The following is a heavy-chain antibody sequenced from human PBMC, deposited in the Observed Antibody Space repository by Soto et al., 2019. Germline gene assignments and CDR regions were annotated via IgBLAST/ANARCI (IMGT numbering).Heavy chain of an antibody. D-gene: IGHD2-2*01. CDR1: GFTFSAYA. Sequence: PGGSLRLSCEGSGFTFSAYAMNWVRQAPGKGLEWVAVIRYDGSNKYYADSVKGRFTISRDNSKNTLYLQMNSLRAEDTAVYYCARDPAMGVIGYYYYGMDVWGQGTTVTVSS. V-gene: IGHV3-33*08. CDR3: ARDPAMGVIGYYYYGMDV. CDR2: IRYDGSNK. J-gene: IGHJ6*02.